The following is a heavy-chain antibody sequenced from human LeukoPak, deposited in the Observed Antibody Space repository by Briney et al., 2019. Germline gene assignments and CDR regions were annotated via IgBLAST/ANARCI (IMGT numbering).Heavy chain of an antibody. Sequence: GRSLRLSCAASGFIFSNDAMHWVRQAPGKGLEWVAFIWFDGSNKHYADSVKGRFTISRDNSEDTLYLQMNSLRAEDTAVYYCVRDPSGSGFAFDSWGQGALVTVSS. D-gene: IGHD1-1*01. CDR2: IWFDGSNK. V-gene: IGHV3-33*01. J-gene: IGHJ4*02. CDR3: VRDPSGSGFAFDS. CDR1: GFIFSNDA.